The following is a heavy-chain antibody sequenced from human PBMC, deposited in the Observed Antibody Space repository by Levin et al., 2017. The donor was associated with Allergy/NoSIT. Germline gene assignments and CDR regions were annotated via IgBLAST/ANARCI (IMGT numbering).Heavy chain of an antibody. CDR2: IKQDGSEK. CDR3: ARSPFPLLTGSFDY. D-gene: IGHD3-9*01. V-gene: IGHV3-7*02. CDR1: GFTFSSYW. J-gene: IGHJ4*02. Sequence: PGESLKISCAASGFTFSSYWMSWVRQAPGKGLEWVANIKQDGSEKYYVDSVKGRFTISRDNAKNSLYLQINSLRAEDTAVYYCARSPFPLLTGSFDYWGQGTLVTVSS.